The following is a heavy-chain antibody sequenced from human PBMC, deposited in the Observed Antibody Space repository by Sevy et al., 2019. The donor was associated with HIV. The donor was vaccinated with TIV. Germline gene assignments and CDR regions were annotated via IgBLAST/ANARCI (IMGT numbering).Heavy chain of an antibody. CDR2: MKEDGSEK. CDR3: VREGLGGFSYSLDC. CDR1: GFTFSSYW. V-gene: IGHV3-7*01. Sequence: GGSLRRSCAASGFTFSSYWMSWVRQAPGKGLEWVATMKEDGSEKSYVDSVKGRFTISRDNAKNSLYLQMNSLRVDDTALYYCVREGLGGFSYSLDCWGQGTLVTVSS. J-gene: IGHJ4*02. D-gene: IGHD5-18*01.